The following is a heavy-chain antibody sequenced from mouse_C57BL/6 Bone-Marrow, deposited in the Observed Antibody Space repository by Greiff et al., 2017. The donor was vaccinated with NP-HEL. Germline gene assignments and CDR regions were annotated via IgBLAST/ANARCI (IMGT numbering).Heavy chain of an antibody. V-gene: IGHV7-3*01. J-gene: IGHJ4*01. Sequence: EVKLVESGGGLVQPGGSLSLSCAASGFTFTDYYMSWVRQPPGKALEWLGFIRNKANGYTTEYSAYVKGRFTISRDNSQSILYLQMNALGAEDSATYYCARWLPGASAYWGQGTSVTVSS. CDR3: ARWLPGASAY. CDR2: IRNKANGYTT. CDR1: GFTFTDYY. D-gene: IGHD6-2*01.